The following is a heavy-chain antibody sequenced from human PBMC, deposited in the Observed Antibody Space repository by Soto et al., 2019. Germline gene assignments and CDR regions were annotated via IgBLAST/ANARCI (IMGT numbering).Heavy chain of an antibody. Sequence: SETLSLTCTVSGGSISSSSYYWGWIRQPPGKGLEWIGSIYYSGSTYYNPSLKSRVTISVDTSKNQFSLKLSSVTAADTAVYYCARHSGPATPQTDGYNWFDPWGQGTLVTVSS. D-gene: IGHD5-12*01. V-gene: IGHV4-39*01. CDR1: GGSISSSSYY. CDR2: IYYSGST. CDR3: ARHSGPATPQTDGYNWFDP. J-gene: IGHJ5*02.